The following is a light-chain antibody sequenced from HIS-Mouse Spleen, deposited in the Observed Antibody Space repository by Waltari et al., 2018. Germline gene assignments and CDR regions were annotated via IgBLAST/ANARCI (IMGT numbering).Light chain of an antibody. V-gene: IGLV2-23*01. J-gene: IGLJ3*02. Sequence: QSALTQPASVSGSPGQSITISCTGTSSDVGSYNLVSWYQQHPGKTPNLMIYGGSKRPSGVSNRFSGSKSGNTASLTISGLQAEDEADYYCCSYAGSSTYWVFGGGTKLTVL. CDR1: SSDVGSYNL. CDR3: CSYAGSSTYWV. CDR2: GGS.